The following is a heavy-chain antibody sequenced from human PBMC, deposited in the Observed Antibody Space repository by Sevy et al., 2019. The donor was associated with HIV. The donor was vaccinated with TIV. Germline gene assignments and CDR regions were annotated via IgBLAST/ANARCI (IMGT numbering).Heavy chain of an antibody. D-gene: IGHD6-19*01. CDR3: ARGYNSGWRKFNLFDP. CDR2: ISSTSSYI. Sequence: GGSLRLSCAASGFTFSTYSMNWVRQAPGKGLEWVSSISSTSSYIDYAYSVKGRFTISRDNAKNSLYLQMSNLRAEDTAVYYCARGYNSGWRKFNLFDPWGQGTLVTVSS. V-gene: IGHV3-21*01. J-gene: IGHJ5*02. CDR1: GFTFSTYS.